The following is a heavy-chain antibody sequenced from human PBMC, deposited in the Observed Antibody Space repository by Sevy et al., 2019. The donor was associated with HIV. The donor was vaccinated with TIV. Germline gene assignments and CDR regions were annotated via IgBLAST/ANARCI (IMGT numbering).Heavy chain of an antibody. CDR1: GFTFDDYA. CDR2: ISWNSGSI. Sequence: GGSLRLSCAASGFTFDDYAMHWVRQAPGKGLEWVSGISWNSGSIGYADSVKGRFTISRDNAKNSLYLQMNSLGAEDTALYYCAKAFSYYDSSGYYYALDYWGQGTLVTVSS. D-gene: IGHD3-22*01. V-gene: IGHV3-9*01. CDR3: AKAFSYYDSSGYYYALDY. J-gene: IGHJ4*02.